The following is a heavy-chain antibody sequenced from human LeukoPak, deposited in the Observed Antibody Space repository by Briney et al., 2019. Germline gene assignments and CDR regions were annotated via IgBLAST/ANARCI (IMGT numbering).Heavy chain of an antibody. CDR2: VSYDGSNK. V-gene: IGHV3-30-3*01. D-gene: IGHD5-12*01. CDR1: RFTFRTST. CDR3: ATTPDIGGTLRDY. Sequence: PGGSLRLSCAASRFTFRTSTMHWIRQAPGKGLEWVAVVSYDGSNKYYADSVKGRFTISRDNSKNTLYLQMNSLRTEDTAVYYCATTPDIGGTLRDYWGQGTLVTVSS. J-gene: IGHJ4*02.